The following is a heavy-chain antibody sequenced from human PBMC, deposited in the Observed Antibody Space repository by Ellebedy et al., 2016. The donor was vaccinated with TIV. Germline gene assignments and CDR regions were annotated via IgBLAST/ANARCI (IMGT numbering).Heavy chain of an antibody. CDR2: ISSTGST. CDR1: GGSISRSSYY. J-gene: IGHJ5*02. Sequence: SETLSLTCTVSGGSISRSSYYWGWIRQPPQKGLEWIGSISSTGSTFYNPSLKSRVTISVDTSKSQFSLRLTSVTAADTAVYYCARWFGELLYIRWFDPWGQGTLVTVSS. V-gene: IGHV4-39*01. CDR3: ARWFGELLYIRWFDP. D-gene: IGHD3-10*01.